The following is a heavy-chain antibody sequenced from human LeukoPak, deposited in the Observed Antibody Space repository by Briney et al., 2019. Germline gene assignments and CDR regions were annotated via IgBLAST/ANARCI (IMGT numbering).Heavy chain of an antibody. CDR2: IYTSGST. D-gene: IGHD2-2*01. CDR1: GGSISSYY. J-gene: IGHJ6*03. CDR3: ARRKSVPAATADYYYYYYMDV. V-gene: IGHV4-4*09. Sequence: NPSETLSLTCTVSGGSISSYYWSWIRQPSGKGLEWIGYIYTSGSTNYNPSLKSRVTISVDTSKNQFSLKLSSVTAADTAVYYCARRKSVPAATADYYYYYYMDVWGKGTTVTVSS.